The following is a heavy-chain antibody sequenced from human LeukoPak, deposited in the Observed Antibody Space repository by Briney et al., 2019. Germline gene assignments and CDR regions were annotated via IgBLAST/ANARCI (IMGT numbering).Heavy chain of an antibody. CDR3: ARDPGYGDYVDWFDP. CDR2: ISSSSSTI. D-gene: IGHD4-17*01. CDR1: GFTFSSYS. Sequence: PGGSLRLSCAASGFTFSSYSMNWVRQAPGKGLEWVSYISSSSSTIYYADSVKGRFTISRDNAKNSLYLQMNSLRAEDTAVYYCARDPGYGDYVDWFDPWGQGTLVTVSS. J-gene: IGHJ5*02. V-gene: IGHV3-48*01.